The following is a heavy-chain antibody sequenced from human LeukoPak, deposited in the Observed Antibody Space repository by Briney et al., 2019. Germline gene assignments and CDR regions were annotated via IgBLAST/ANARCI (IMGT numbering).Heavy chain of an antibody. D-gene: IGHD6-13*01. CDR1: GGSITSSSYY. CDR3: ARLIPAAGNTDPDWFDP. CDR2: IFYSGST. V-gene: IGHV4-39*07. J-gene: IGHJ5*02. Sequence: SETLSLTCSVSGGSITSSSYYWGWIRQPPGKGLEWIGSIFYSGSTYYNPSLKSRVTISVDTSKNQSSLKLSSVTAADTAVYYCARLIPAAGNTDPDWFDPWGQGTLVTVSS.